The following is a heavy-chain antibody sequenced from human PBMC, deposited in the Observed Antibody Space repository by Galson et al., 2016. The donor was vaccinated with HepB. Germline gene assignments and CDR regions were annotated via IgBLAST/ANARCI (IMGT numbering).Heavy chain of an antibody. CDR1: GFSINNHW. V-gene: IGHV3-74*03. J-gene: IGHJ3*01. CDR3: TRETDGFDL. CDR2: IRYDGDDM. Sequence: SLRLSCAASGFSINNHWMHWARQAPGKGLVWVSGIRYDGDDMTYAVSGKGRFTISRDSAKNMLFLQMNSLRGEDTAVYYCTRETDGFDLWGQGRMVIVSS.